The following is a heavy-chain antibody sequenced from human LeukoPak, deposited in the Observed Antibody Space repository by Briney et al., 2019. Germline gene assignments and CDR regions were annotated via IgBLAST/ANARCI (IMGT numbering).Heavy chain of an antibody. J-gene: IGHJ4*02. Sequence: GGSLRLSCAASGFTFSTYYMNWVRQAPGKGLEWVSSISSGSSYIYYADSMKGRFTISRDNAKNSLYLQMNSLRAEDTAVYYCARAGSGDYWGQGTLVTVSS. CDR1: GFTFSTYY. D-gene: IGHD2-15*01. CDR3: ARAGSGDY. V-gene: IGHV3-21*01. CDR2: ISSGSSYI.